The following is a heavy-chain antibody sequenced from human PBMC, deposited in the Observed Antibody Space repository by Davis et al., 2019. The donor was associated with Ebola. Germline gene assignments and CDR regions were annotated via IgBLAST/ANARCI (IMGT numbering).Heavy chain of an antibody. V-gene: IGHV3-15*07. D-gene: IGHD4-11*01. CDR1: GFTFSGSA. Sequence: GESLKISCAASGFTFSGSAMHWVRQAPGKGLEWVGRIKSKTDGGTTDYAAPVKGRFTISRDDSKNTLYLQMNSLKTEDTAVYYCTTEVKDTTVTTMYYYYGMDVWGQGTTVTVSS. CDR3: TTEVKDTTVTTMYYYYGMDV. CDR2: IKSKTDGGTT. J-gene: IGHJ6*02.